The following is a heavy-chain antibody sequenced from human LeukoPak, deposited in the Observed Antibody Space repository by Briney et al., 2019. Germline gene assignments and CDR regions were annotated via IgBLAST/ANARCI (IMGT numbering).Heavy chain of an antibody. D-gene: IGHD3-9*01. CDR2: ISGSGYNT. CDR1: GFPFSRYD. V-gene: IGHV3-23*01. Sequence: GGSLRLSCAASGFPFSRYDMTWVRQAPGKGLEWVSAISGSGYNTLYADSVKGRFTISRDIHKHSVYLQMKSLRAEDTAVYYCAKCILTGYYKGFMDVWGKGTTVTISS. J-gene: IGHJ6*03. CDR3: AKCILTGYYKGFMDV.